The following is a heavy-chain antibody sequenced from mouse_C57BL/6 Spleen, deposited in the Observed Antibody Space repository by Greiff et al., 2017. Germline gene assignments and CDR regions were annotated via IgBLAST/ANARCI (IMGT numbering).Heavy chain of an antibody. Sequence: EVKLQESGAELVKPGASVKLSCTASGFNIKDYYMHWVKQRTEQGLEWIGRIDPEDGETKYAPKFQGKATITADTSSNTAYLQLSSLTSEDTAVYYCAPRVLYGSSPSYAMDYWGQGTSVTVSS. J-gene: IGHJ4*01. CDR1: GFNIKDYY. D-gene: IGHD1-1*01. V-gene: IGHV14-2*01. CDR3: APRVLYGSSPSYAMDY. CDR2: IDPEDGET.